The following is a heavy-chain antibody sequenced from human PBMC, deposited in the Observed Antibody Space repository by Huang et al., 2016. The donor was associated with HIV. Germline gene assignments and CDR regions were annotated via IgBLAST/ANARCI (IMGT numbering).Heavy chain of an antibody. V-gene: IGHV3-30*18. J-gene: IGHJ4*02. D-gene: IGHD3-9*01. CDR2: ISYDGTNK. CDR1: GFTFSSFG. Sequence: QVQLVESGGGVVQPGRSLRLSCVASGFTFSSFGMNWVRQAPGKGLEWVAVISYDGTNKYYAGSVKGRFTISRDNSKNTLYLQMNSLKPEDTAVYYCAKEFDILTGYYYSGSDYWGQETLVTVSS. CDR3: AKEFDILTGYYYSGSDY.